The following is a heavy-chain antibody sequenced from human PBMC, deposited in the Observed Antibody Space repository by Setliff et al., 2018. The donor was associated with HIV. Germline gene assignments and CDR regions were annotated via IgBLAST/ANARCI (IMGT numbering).Heavy chain of an antibody. V-gene: IGHV4-39*01. CDR3: ASLDGSESPYIYYYYMDV. CDR2: FYYSGST. Sequence: KASETLSLTCTVSGVSFGSSDYYRAWIRQPPGKGLEWIGSFYYSGSTYYNPSLKSRVTISVDTSKNQFSLRLTSVPAADTAVYYCASLDGSESPYIYYYYMDVWGEGTAVTVSS. J-gene: IGHJ6*03. CDR1: GVSFGSSDYY. D-gene: IGHD3-10*01.